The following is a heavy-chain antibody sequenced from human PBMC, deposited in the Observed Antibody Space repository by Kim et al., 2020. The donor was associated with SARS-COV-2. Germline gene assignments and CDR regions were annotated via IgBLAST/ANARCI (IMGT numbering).Heavy chain of an antibody. J-gene: IGHJ4*02. V-gene: IGHV2-5*02. CDR3: AHTEYQRWLHQRYFDY. D-gene: IGHD5-12*01. CDR1: GFSLSTSGVG. Sequence: SGPTLVNPTQTLTLTCTFSGFSLSTSGVGVGWIRQPPGKALEWLALIYWDDDKRYSPSLKSRLTITKDTSKNQVVLTMTNMDPVDTATYYCAHTEYQRWLHQRYFDYWGQGTLVTVSS. CDR2: IYWDDDK.